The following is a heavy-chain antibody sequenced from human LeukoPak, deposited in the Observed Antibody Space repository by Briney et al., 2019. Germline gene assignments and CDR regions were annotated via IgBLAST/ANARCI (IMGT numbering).Heavy chain of an antibody. CDR1: GFTFSNAW. V-gene: IGHV3-15*07. CDR3: CTGGYYLDF. D-gene: IGHD3-22*01. CDR2: IKSKVNGGTI. Sequence: GGSLRLSCAGSGFTFSNAWMNWVRQAPGKGLEWVGRIKSKVNGGTIEYAAPVKGRFTISRDDSENTVYLQMNSLKSEDTAVYYCCTGGYYLDFWGQGTLVSVSS. J-gene: IGHJ4*02.